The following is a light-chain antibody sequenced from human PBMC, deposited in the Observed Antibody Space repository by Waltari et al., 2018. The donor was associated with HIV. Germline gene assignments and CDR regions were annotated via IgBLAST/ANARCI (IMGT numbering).Light chain of an antibody. V-gene: IGKV1-39*01. Sequence: DTQMTKPLSSLSASVGDRVTINCRASQSISTYLAWYQQKPGKAPKLLIYAASNLKSGVPSRFSGTGSGTDFTLTISSLQPEDFATYYCQQTYSTPQTFGQGTKLEVK. CDR3: QQTYSTPQT. CDR2: AAS. CDR1: QSISTY. J-gene: IGKJ2*01.